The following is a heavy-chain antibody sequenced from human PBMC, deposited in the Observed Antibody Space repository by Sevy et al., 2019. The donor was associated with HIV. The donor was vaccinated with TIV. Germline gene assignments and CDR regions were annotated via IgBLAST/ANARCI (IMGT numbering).Heavy chain of an antibody. Sequence: GGSLRLSCAASGFSFRSYGMHWVRQAPGKGLEWMSYIQYDGSNKDYADSVKGRFTISRDNSKNTLYLQMNRLGVEDTAVFYCVKEGGGEGGDHWGQGTLVTVSS. CDR3: VKEGGGEGGDH. CDR2: IQYDGSNK. D-gene: IGHD2-21*01. V-gene: IGHV3-30*02. J-gene: IGHJ4*02. CDR1: GFSFRSYG.